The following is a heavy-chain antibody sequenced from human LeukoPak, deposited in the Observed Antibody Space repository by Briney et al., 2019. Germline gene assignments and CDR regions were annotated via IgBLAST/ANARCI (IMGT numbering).Heavy chain of an antibody. D-gene: IGHD3-10*01. CDR3: AKADITMVRGTISVFDI. J-gene: IGHJ3*02. Sequence: GGSLRLSCAASGLTFSSYWMSWVRQAPGKGLEWVSAISGSGGSTYYADSVKGRFTISRDNSKNTLYLQMNSLRAEDTAVYYCAKADITMVRGTISVFDIWGQGTMVTVSS. CDR2: ISGSGGST. V-gene: IGHV3-23*01. CDR1: GLTFSSYW.